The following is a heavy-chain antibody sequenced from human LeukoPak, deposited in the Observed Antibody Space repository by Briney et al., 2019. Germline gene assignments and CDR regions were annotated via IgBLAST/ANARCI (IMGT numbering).Heavy chain of an antibody. CDR1: GGSFSGYY. CDR2: IHYSGSA. CDR3: ARGQWFRAF. Sequence: SETLSLTCAVYGGSFSGYYWTWIRQPPGKGLEWIGEIHYSGSATYNLSLKSRVTISVDTSKNQFSLKMNSVTAADTAVYYCARGQWFRAFWSRGTPVTVSS. D-gene: IGHD3-10*01. J-gene: IGHJ4*02. V-gene: IGHV4-34*01.